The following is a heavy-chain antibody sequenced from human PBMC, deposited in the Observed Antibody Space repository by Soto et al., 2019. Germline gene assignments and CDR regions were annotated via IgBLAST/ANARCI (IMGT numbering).Heavy chain of an antibody. D-gene: IGHD3-22*01. CDR2: ISAYNGNT. Sequence: ASVTVSCQASGYTFTSYGISWVRQAPGQGLEWMGWISAYNGNTNYAQKLQGRVTMTTDTSTSTAYMELRSLRSDDTAVYYCARDFSSGYYLEKGYWGQGTLVTVSS. CDR1: GYTFTSYG. V-gene: IGHV1-18*01. CDR3: ARDFSSGYYLEKGY. J-gene: IGHJ4*02.